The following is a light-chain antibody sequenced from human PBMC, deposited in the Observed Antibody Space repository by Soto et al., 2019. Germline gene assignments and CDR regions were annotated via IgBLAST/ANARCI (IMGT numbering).Light chain of an antibody. Sequence: EIVLTQSPGTLSLSPGERATLSCRASQSVSSSYLAWYQQKPGQAPRLLIYGASSRATGIPDRFSGSGSGTAFTLTISRLEPEDFAVYYCQQYGSSPNLTFGGGTKVEIK. V-gene: IGKV3-20*01. CDR3: QQYGSSPNLT. CDR2: GAS. CDR1: QSVSSSY. J-gene: IGKJ4*01.